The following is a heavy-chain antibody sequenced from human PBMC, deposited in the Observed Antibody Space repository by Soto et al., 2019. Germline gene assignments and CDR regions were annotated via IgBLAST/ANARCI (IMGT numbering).Heavy chain of an antibody. V-gene: IGHV3-9*01. Sequence: GGSLRLSCAASGFTFDDYAMHWVRQAPGKGLEWVSGISWNSGSIGYADSVKGRFTISRDNAKNSLYLQMNSLRAEDTALYYCAKDEAIAVAGNRFLFDIWGQGTMVTVSS. CDR2: ISWNSGSI. J-gene: IGHJ3*02. CDR3: AKDEAIAVAGNRFLFDI. CDR1: GFTFDDYA. D-gene: IGHD6-19*01.